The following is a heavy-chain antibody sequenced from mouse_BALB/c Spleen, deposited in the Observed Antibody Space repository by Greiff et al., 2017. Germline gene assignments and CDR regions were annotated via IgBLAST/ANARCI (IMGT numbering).Heavy chain of an antibody. D-gene: IGHD1-2*01. CDR3: ARHYYDFFAY. CDR2: ISSGGGNT. V-gene: IGHV5-9*03. J-gene: IGHJ3*01. CDR1: GFTFSSYT. Sequence: EVQLVESGGGSVKPGGSLKLSCAASGFTFSSYTMSWVRQTPEKRLEWVATISSGGGNTYYPDSVKGRFTISRDNAKNNLYLQMSSLRSEDTALYYCARHYYDFFAYWGQGTLVTVSA.